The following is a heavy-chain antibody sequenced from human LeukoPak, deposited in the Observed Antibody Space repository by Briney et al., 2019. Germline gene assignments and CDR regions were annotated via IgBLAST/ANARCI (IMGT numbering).Heavy chain of an antibody. CDR2: ISGSGGST. D-gene: IGHD3-10*01. V-gene: IGHV3-23*01. CDR3: ASSFMVRGVHFDY. Sequence: PGGSLRLSCAASGFTFSSYAMSWVRQAPGKGLEWVSAISGSGGSTYYADSVKGRFTISRDNSKNTLYLQMNSLRAEDTAVYYCASSFMVRGVHFDYWGQGTLVTVSS. CDR1: GFTFSSYA. J-gene: IGHJ4*02.